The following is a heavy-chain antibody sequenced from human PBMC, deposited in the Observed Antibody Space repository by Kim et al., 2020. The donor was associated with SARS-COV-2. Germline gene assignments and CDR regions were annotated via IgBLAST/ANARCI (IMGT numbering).Heavy chain of an antibody. J-gene: IGHJ4*01. V-gene: IGHV3-48*03. CDR1: GFTFSSDK. CDR3: TKEGLYYFTD. CDR2: ISSSGDRI. Sequence: GGSLRLSCAASGFTFSSDKFHWVRQAPGKGLEWISFISSSGDRIEYADSVRGRFTVSRDNASNSLFLQMNCLGAEDTAVYYCTKEGLYYFTDWAQGALV. D-gene: IGHD3-10*01.